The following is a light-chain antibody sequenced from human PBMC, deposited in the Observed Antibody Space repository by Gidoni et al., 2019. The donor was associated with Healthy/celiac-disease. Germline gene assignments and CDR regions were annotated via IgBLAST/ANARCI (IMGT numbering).Light chain of an antibody. CDR3: MQALQTRLT. CDR1: QSLLHSNGYNY. Sequence: DIVMTPSPLSLPVTPGEPASTSCRSSQSLLHSNGYNYLDWYLQKPGQSPQLLIYLGSNRASGVPDRFSGSGSGTDFTLKISRVEAEDVGVYYCMQALQTRLTFXGXTKVEIK. V-gene: IGKV2-28*01. J-gene: IGKJ4*01. CDR2: LGS.